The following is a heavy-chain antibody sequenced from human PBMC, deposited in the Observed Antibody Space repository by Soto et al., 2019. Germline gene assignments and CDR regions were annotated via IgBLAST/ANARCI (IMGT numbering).Heavy chain of an antibody. Sequence: QVQLVQSGAEVREPGASVKVSCKASGYTFTSYDISWVRQAPGQGLDWMGWISTYNGNTNYAQKLQGRVTMTSDTSTSPAYMELRSVRSDDTAVYYCASGMGQPLDYWGQGTLVTVSS. CDR1: GYTFTSYD. D-gene: IGHD1-26*01. V-gene: IGHV1-18*01. J-gene: IGHJ4*02. CDR2: ISTYNGNT. CDR3: ASGMGQPLDY.